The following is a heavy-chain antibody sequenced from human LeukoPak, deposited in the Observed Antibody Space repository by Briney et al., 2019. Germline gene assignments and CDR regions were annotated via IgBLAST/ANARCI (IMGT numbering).Heavy chain of an antibody. J-gene: IGHJ4*02. V-gene: IGHV1-18*01. CDR2: ISAYNGNT. CDR3: ARLPIGWLVSYFDY. D-gene: IGHD6-19*01. Sequence: ASVKVSCKASGYTFTSYGISWVRQAPGQGLEWMGWISAYNGNTNYAQKLQGRVTMTTDTSTSTAYMELRSLRSDDTAVYYCARLPIGWLVSYFDYWGQGTLVTVSS. CDR1: GYTFTSYG.